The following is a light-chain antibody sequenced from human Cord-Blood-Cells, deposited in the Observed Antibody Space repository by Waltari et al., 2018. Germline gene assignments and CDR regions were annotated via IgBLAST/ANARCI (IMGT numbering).Light chain of an antibody. J-gene: IGKJ3*01. Sequence: DIQMTQSPSSLSASVGDRVTITCRASQSISSYLNWYQQKPGKAPKLLIYAASSLQSGVPSRFSGSGSVTDFTLTISSLQPEDFATYYCQQSYSTQFTFGPGTKVDI. CDR3: QQSYSTQFT. CDR2: AAS. V-gene: IGKV1-39*01. CDR1: QSISSY.